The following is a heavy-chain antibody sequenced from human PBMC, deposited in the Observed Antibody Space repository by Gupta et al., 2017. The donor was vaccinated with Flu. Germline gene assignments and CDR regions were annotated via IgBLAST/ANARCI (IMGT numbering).Heavy chain of an antibody. CDR3: XSGTRYXFWSAYYPGTMDV. CDR1: GFTFSTYT. Sequence: EVQLVESGGGVVQPGGSLRLSCAASGFTFSTYTMNWVRQAPGKGLEWISYISSSSSTIYYADSVRGRFTISRDNARNSLYLQMNSLRAEDTAVYXCXSGTRYXFWSAYYPGTMDVWGQGTTVTVSS. CDR2: ISSSSSTI. V-gene: IGHV3-48*01. J-gene: IGHJ6*02. D-gene: IGHD3-3*01.